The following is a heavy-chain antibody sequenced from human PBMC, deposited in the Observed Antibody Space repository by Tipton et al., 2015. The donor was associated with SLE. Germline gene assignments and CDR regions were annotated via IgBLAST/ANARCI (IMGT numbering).Heavy chain of an antibody. J-gene: IGHJ4*02. D-gene: IGHD1-26*01. CDR1: GGSFSGYY. V-gene: IGHV4-34*01. CDR2: IYYSGST. CDR3: ARGGREPNQGGIDY. Sequence: TLSLTCAVYGGSFSGYYWGWIRQPPGKGLEWIGSIYYSGSTYYNPSLKSRVTISVDTSKNQFSLKLSSVTAADTAVYYCARGGREPNQGGIDYWGQGTLVTVSS.